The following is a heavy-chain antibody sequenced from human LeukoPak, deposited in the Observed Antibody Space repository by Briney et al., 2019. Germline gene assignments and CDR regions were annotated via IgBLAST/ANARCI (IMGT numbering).Heavy chain of an antibody. CDR2: ISSSGSTI. D-gene: IGHD1-26*01. CDR3: ARAGSGRSPDWFDP. V-gene: IGHV3-48*03. CDR1: GFTFSSYE. J-gene: IGHJ5*02. Sequence: GGSLRLSCAASGFTFSSYEMNWVRQAPGKGLEWVSYISSSGSTIYYADSVKGRFTISRDNTKNSLYLQMNSLRAEDTAVYYCARAGSGRSPDWFDPWGQGTLVTVSS.